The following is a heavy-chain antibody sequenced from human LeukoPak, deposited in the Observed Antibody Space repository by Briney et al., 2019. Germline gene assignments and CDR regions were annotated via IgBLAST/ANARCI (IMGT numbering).Heavy chain of an antibody. Sequence: GGSLTLSCAASGFSFDDYGMSWVRQAPGTGLELVSAIRSSGGSTYYPDSVKGRFTISRDNSKNTLYLQMNSLTAEDTAVYYCAKGLRDIVAFMDVWGKGTTVTVSS. CDR3: AKGLRDIVAFMDV. D-gene: IGHD5-12*01. CDR2: IRSSGGST. J-gene: IGHJ6*03. V-gene: IGHV3-23*01. CDR1: GFSFDDYG.